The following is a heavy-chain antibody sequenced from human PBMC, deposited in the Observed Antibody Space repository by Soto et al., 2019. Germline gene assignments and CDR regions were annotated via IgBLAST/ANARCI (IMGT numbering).Heavy chain of an antibody. CDR1: GYTFTSYY. Sequence: QVQLVQSGAEVKKPGASVKISCKASGYTFTSYYMHWVRQAPGQGLEWMGIINPSGGSTSYAQKFQGRVTMTRDTSTSTVYMELSSLRSEDTAVYYCARSYAGGGFDYWGQGTLVTVSS. D-gene: IGHD3-10*01. J-gene: IGHJ4*02. V-gene: IGHV1-46*03. CDR3: ARSYAGGGFDY. CDR2: INPSGGST.